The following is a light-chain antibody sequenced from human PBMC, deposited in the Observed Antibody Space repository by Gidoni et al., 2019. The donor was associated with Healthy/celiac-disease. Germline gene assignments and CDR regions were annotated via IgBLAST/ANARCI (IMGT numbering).Light chain of an antibody. Sequence: DIKLTQSPSTLSASVGDRVTITGRASQSISSWLAWYQQKPGKAPKLLIYKASSLESGVPSRFSGSGAGTEFTLTISSLQPDDFATYYCQQYNSYTFGQGTKLEIK. CDR1: QSISSW. J-gene: IGKJ2*01. CDR2: KAS. CDR3: QQYNSYT. V-gene: IGKV1-5*03.